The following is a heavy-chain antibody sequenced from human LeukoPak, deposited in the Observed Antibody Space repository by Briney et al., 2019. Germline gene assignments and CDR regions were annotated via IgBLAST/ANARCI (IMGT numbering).Heavy chain of an antibody. CDR3: ARDWVVYSSSWYDRSCSYTDV. CDR1: GYTFTSYY. CDR2: INPNSGGT. D-gene: IGHD6-13*01. V-gene: IGHV1-2*02. Sequence: GASVKVSCKASGYTFTSYYMHWVRQAPGQGLEWGGWINPNSGGTNYAQKFQGRVTMTRDTSISTAYMELSRLRSDDTAVYYCARDWVVYSSSWYDRSCSYTDVWGKGTTVTISS. J-gene: IGHJ6*03.